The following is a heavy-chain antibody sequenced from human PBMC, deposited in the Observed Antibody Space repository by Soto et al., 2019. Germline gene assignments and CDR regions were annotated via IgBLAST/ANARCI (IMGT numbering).Heavy chain of an antibody. V-gene: IGHV1-18*01. J-gene: IGHJ6*02. CDR3: VRDPGAMVRGATYYYYGLDV. CDR1: GYTFTSYG. CDR2: ISAYNGNT. D-gene: IGHD3-10*01. Sequence: QVQLVQSGAEVKKPGASVKVSCKASGYTFTSYGISWVRQAPGQGLEWMGWISAYNGNTNYAQKLQGRVTMTTDTPTSTAYMELRSLRSDDTAVYYCVRDPGAMVRGATYYYYGLDVWGQGTTVTVSS.